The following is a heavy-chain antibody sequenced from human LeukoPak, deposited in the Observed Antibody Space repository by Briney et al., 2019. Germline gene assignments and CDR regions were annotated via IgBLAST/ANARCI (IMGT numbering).Heavy chain of an antibody. Sequence: SGGSLRLSCAASRFTFSNYWMSWVRQAPGKGLEWVANIKQDGGEKYYVDSVKGRFTISRDNAENSLYLQMNSLRAEDTAVYYCARDHLRVGATGASDTWGQGTMVTVS. CDR3: ARDHLRVGATGASDT. CDR1: RFTFSNYW. D-gene: IGHD1-26*01. J-gene: IGHJ3*02. V-gene: IGHV3-7*05. CDR2: IKQDGGEK.